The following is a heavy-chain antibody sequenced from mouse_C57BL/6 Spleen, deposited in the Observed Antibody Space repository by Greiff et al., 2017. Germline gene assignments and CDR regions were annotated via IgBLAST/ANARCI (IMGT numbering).Heavy chain of an antibody. J-gene: IGHJ2*01. D-gene: IGHD2-3*01. CDR1: GYTFTDYY. Sequence: VQLQQSGPELVKPGASVKISCKASGYTFTDYYMNWVKQSHGKSLEWIGDINPNNGGTSYNQKFKGKATLTVDKSSSTAYMELRSLTSEDSAVYYCARVSDGYLDYWGQGTTLTVSS. CDR2: INPNNGGT. V-gene: IGHV1-26*01. CDR3: ARVSDGYLDY.